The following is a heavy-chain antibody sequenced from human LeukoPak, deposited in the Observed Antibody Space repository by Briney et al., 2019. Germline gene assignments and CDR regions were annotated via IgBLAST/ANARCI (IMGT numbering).Heavy chain of an antibody. D-gene: IGHD2-8*01. V-gene: IGHV4-61*02. CDR1: GGSISSGSYY. Sequence: PSQTLSLTCTVSGGSISSGSYYWSWIRQPAGKGLEWIGRIYTSGSANYNPSLKSRVTISVDTSKNQFSLKLSSVTAADTAVYYCARDITLYATDGMDVWGQGTTVTVSS. CDR2: IYTSGSA. J-gene: IGHJ6*02. CDR3: ARDITLYATDGMDV.